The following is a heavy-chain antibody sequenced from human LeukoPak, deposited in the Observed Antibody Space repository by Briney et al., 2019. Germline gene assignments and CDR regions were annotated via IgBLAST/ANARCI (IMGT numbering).Heavy chain of an antibody. CDR2: ISTYNGDT. Sequence: ASEKVSCKASGYAFIRYPIIWVRQAPGQGLEWMGWISTYNGDTTYAQKFQDRVSMTTDTSTGTVSMELRSLRSDDTAVYYCARERDTVLAPYFDYWGQGTLVTVSP. CDR3: ARERDTVLAPYFDY. V-gene: IGHV1-18*01. D-gene: IGHD3-3*01. J-gene: IGHJ4*02. CDR1: GYAFIRYP.